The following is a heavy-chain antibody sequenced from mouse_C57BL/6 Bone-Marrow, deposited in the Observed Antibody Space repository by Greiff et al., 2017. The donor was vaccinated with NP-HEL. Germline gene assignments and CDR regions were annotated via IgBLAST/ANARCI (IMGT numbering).Heavy chain of an antibody. CDR1: GYTFTSYW. D-gene: IGHD2-4*01. J-gene: IGHJ3*01. V-gene: IGHV1-7*01. CDR2: INPSSGYT. CDR3: ARSCTMITTGVAC. Sequence: QVQLQQSGAELANPGASVKLSCKASGYTFTSYWMHWVKQRPGQGLEWIGYINPSSGYTKYNQKFKDKATLTADKSSSTAYMQLSSLTSEDSAVYYCARSCTMITTGVACWGQGTLVTVSA.